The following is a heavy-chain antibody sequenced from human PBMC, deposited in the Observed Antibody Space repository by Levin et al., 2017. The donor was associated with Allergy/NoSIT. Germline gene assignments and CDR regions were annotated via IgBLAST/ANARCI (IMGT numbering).Heavy chain of an antibody. CDR3: ARVYRSSSGYGMDV. CDR2: IKQDGSDK. Sequence: AGGSLRLSCTASGFTFSSYWMSWVRQAPGKGLEWVANIKQDGSDKFYVDSVKGRFTISRDNAKNSLYLQMNSLRGDDTAVCYCARVYRSSSGYGMDVWGQGTTVTVSS. CDR1: GFTFSSYW. D-gene: IGHD6-13*01. J-gene: IGHJ6*02. V-gene: IGHV3-7*04.